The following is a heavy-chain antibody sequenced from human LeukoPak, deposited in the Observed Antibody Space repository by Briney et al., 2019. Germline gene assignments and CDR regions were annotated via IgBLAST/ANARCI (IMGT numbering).Heavy chain of an antibody. D-gene: IGHD2-2*01. Sequence: GGSLRLSCAASGFTFNCAMSWVRQAPGKGLEWVSAISGSGGSTYYADSVKGRFTISRDNSKNTLYLQMNTLRAEDTAVYYCAKGRGRCSSTSCYPGAFDIWGQGTMVTVSS. CDR1: GFTFNCA. J-gene: IGHJ3*02. V-gene: IGHV3-23*01. CDR2: ISGSGGST. CDR3: AKGRGRCSSTSCYPGAFDI.